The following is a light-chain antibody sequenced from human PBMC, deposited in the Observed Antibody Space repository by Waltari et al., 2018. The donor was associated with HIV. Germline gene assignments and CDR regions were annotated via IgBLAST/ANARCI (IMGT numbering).Light chain of an antibody. J-gene: IGLJ3*02. CDR2: KDS. V-gene: IGLV3-27*01. CDR1: GLATRY. Sequence: SDLTQPSSVSVSPGQTATITCSGAGLATRYVRWFQQKQVQAPVLVIYKDSERPSGIPERFSGSSSGTTVTLTISGAQVEDEADYYCFSAADNNLGVFGGGTKVTVL. CDR3: FSAADNNLGV.